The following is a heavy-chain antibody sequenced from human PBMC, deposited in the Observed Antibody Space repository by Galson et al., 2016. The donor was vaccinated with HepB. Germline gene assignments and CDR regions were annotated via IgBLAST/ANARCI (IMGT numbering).Heavy chain of an antibody. D-gene: IGHD4-23*01. J-gene: IGHJ4*02. CDR3: VRHLRWRDRVGMFDY. CDR2: ISGSSTYT. V-gene: IGHV3-11*06. Sequence: SLRLSCAGSGFIFGDYYMSWIRQAPGKGLEWIAYISGSSTYTNYADSVEGRFTISRDNAKNSLFVEMNSLRGEDTAVYYCVRHLRWRDRVGMFDYWGQGALVTVSS. CDR1: GFIFGDYY.